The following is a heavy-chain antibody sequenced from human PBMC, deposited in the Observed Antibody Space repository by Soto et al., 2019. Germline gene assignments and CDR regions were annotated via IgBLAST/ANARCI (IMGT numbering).Heavy chain of an antibody. CDR3: ARDTRLLLFDRGKPISGFDY. J-gene: IGHJ4*02. CDR1: GFTFSSYS. D-gene: IGHD2-2*01. Sequence: GGSLRLSCAASGFTFSSYSMNWVRQAPGKGLEWVSYISSSSSTIYYADSVKGRFTISRDNAKNSLYLQMNSLRAEDTAVYYCARDTRLLLFDRGKPISGFDYWGQVTLVTVSS. CDR2: ISSSSSTI. V-gene: IGHV3-48*01.